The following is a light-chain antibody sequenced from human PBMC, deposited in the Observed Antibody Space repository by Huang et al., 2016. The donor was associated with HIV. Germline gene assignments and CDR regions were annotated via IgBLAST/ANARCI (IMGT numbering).Light chain of an antibody. CDR3: QQRDT. CDR2: DAS. J-gene: IGKJ5*01. V-gene: IGKV3-11*01. Sequence: EIVLTQSPATLSLSPGERATLSCRASQSISRNLGWYQQKFGQAPRLFIYDASTRATGIPARFSGSGSGTNFTLTISSLEPEDCAVCYCQQRDTFGPGTRLEIK. CDR1: QSISRN.